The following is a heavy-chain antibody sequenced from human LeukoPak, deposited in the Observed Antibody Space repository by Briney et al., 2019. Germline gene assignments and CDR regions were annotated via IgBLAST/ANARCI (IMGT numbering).Heavy chain of an antibody. CDR2: IIPIFGTA. Sequence: GASVKVSCKASGGTFSSYAISWVRQAPGQGLERMGGIIPIFGTANYAQKFQGRVTITADESTSTAYMELSSLRSEDTAVYYCAVLYSSSNFDYWGQGTLVTVSS. CDR3: AVLYSSSNFDY. D-gene: IGHD6-13*01. CDR1: GGTFSSYA. V-gene: IGHV1-69*13. J-gene: IGHJ4*02.